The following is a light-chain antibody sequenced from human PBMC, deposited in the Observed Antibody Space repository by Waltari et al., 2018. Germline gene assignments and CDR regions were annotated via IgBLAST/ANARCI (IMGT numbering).Light chain of an antibody. CDR3: MQALQSPDT. J-gene: IGKJ2*01. V-gene: IGKV2-28*01. Sequence: IVMTQSPLSLPVTPGEPASISCRSSQSLLHINGNTYLNWILQKPGQSPQLLSYLASNRASGVPDRFSGSGSGTDFTLKISRVEAEDVGVYYCMQALQSPDTFGQGTKLEIK. CDR1: QSLLHINGNTY. CDR2: LAS.